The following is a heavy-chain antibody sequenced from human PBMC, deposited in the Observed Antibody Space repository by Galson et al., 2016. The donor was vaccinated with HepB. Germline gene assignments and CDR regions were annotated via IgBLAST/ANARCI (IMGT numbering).Heavy chain of an antibody. Sequence: SVKVSCKASGYSFSSYGISWVRQAPGQGLEWMGWTSGYSGSTDYAQKIRGRVTMSRDTSTSTAYMELRSLRSDEPAVYYGARISHKYYYYYMDVWGKGTPVPVSS. CDR3: ARISHKYYYYYMDV. CDR2: TSGYSGST. V-gene: IGHV1-18*04. CDR1: GYSFSSYG. J-gene: IGHJ6*03.